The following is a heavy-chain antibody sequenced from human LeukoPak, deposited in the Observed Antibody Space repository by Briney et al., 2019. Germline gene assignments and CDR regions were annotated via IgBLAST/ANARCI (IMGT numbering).Heavy chain of an antibody. V-gene: IGHV3-23*01. CDR2: ISASGGST. CDR3: AKRPGRGIYFDY. D-gene: IGHD3-10*01. J-gene: IGHJ4*02. CDR1: GFPLSSYA. Sequence: GGPLSPSCPAPGFPLSSYAISWVRKAPGKGLEWVSAISASGGSTYYADSVKGRFTISRDNSKNTLYLQMNSLRAEDTAVYYCAKRPGRGIYFDYWGQGTLVTVSS.